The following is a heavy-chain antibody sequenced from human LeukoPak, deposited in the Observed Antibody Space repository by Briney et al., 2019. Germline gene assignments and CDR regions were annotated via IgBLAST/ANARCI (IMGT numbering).Heavy chain of an antibody. D-gene: IGHD1-26*01. CDR2: IKEDETVK. CDR3: ARQIVGTAVFDY. J-gene: IGHJ4*02. V-gene: IGHV3-7*01. Sequence: GGSLRLSCGASGFTFSSYAMSWVRQAPGKGLEWVANIKEDETVKYYVESVRGRFTISRDNAKNSLSLQMNSLRADDTAMYYCARQIVGTAVFDYWGQGTLVTVSS. CDR1: GFTFSSYA.